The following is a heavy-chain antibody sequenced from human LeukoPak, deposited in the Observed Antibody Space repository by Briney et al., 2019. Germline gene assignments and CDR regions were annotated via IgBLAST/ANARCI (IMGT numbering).Heavy chain of an antibody. J-gene: IGHJ4*02. CDR2: INHSGST. CDR3: ARGNTGRSGYWGSYFDY. CDR1: GGSFSGYY. Sequence: SETLSLTCAVYGGSFSGYYWSWIRQPPGKGLEWIGEINHSGSTNYNPSLKSRVTISVDTSKNQLSLKLSSVTAADTAVYYCARGNTGRSGYWGSYFDYWGQGTLVTVSS. V-gene: IGHV4-34*01. D-gene: IGHD3-3*01.